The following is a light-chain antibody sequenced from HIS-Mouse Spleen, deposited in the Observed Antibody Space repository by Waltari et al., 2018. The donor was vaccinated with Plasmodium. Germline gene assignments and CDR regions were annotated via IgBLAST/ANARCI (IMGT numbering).Light chain of an antibody. CDR1: QVISSY. V-gene: IGKV1D-8*02. Sequence: AIWMTQSTSLLSASTGDRVTISCRMSQVISSYLAWYQQKPGKAPELLIYAASTLQSGVPSRFSGSGSGTDFTLTISCLQSEDFATYYCQQYYSFPYTFGQGTKLEIK. CDR3: QQYYSFPYT. J-gene: IGKJ2*01. CDR2: AAS.